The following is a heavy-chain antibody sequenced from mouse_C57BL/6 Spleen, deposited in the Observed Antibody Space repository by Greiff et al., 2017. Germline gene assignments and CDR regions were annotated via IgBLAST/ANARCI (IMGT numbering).Heavy chain of an antibody. V-gene: IGHV1-80*01. CDR1: GYAFRSSW. D-gene: IGHD1-1*01. Sequence: QVQLQQSGAALVKPGASVQISCKASGYAFRSSWMNWVKQRPGKGLEWIGQIYPGDGDPNYNGKFKGQATLTADKSSSTAYMQLSSLTSEDSAVYFCARNPFITTVVADSMDYWGQGASVTVSS. CDR2: IYPGDGDP. J-gene: IGHJ4*01. CDR3: ARNPFITTVVADSMDY.